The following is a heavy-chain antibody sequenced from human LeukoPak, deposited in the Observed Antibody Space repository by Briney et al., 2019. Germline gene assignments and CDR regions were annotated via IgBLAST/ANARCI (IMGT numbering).Heavy chain of an antibody. Sequence: GGSLRLSCAASGFTFNNYAMNWVRQAPGKGLEWVSVISGSGGTTYYADSVKGRFTISRDSPKNTLYLQMNSLRAEDTAVYYCAKVSGGGLYYDGMDVWGQGTTVTVSS. J-gene: IGHJ6*02. CDR1: GFTFNNYA. V-gene: IGHV3-23*01. D-gene: IGHD1-14*01. CDR2: ISGSGGTT. CDR3: AKVSGGGLYYDGMDV.